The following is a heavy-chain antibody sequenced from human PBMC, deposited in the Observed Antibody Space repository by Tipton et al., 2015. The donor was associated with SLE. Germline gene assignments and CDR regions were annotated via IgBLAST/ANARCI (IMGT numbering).Heavy chain of an antibody. V-gene: IGHV4-39*01. CDR3: SRGGYYDFWSGPDF. J-gene: IGHJ4*02. Sequence: TLSLTCSVSGASIGISDYSWGWVRQPPGKGLEWIGNVNYSGTTYHNPSLKGRVSMSVDASRNQFSLNLSSVTAADTAVYYCSRGGYYDFWSGPDFWGQGTLVTVSS. CDR2: VNYSGTT. CDR1: GASIGISDYS. D-gene: IGHD3-3*01.